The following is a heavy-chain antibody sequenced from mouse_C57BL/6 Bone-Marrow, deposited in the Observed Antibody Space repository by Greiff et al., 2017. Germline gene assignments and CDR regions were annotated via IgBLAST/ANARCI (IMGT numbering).Heavy chain of an antibody. V-gene: IGHV14-4*01. CDR1: GFNIKDDY. CDR3: SRIAY. CDR2: IDPENGDT. J-gene: IGHJ3*01. Sequence: EVQGVESGAEPVRPGASVKLSCTASGFNIKDDYMHWVKQRPEQGLEWNGWIDPENGDTEYASKFPGKATIKVDTSSHTADVQLSSLTSEDTAVYYCSRIAYWGQGTLVTVSA.